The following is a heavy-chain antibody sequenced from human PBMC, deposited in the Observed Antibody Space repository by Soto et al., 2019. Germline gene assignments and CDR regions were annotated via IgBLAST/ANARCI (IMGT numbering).Heavy chain of an antibody. V-gene: IGHV1-18*01. Sequence: QVQLVQSGAEVKKPGASVKVSCKASGYTFTSYGISWVRQAPGQGLEWMGWISAYNGNTKYAQKLQGRVTMTTDTSTSTAYMELRRLTSDDTAVYYCAMVDNYVTPTPQDVWGQGTTVTVSS. D-gene: IGHD3-16*01. CDR1: GYTFTSYG. CDR2: ISAYNGNT. J-gene: IGHJ6*02. CDR3: AMVDNYVTPTPQDV.